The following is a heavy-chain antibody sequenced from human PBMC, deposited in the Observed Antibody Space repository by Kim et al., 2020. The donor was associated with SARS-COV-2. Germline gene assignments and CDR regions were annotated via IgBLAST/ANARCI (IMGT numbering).Heavy chain of an antibody. V-gene: IGHV3-23*01. D-gene: IGHD3-9*01. CDR2: ISGSGGST. J-gene: IGHJ6*02. CDR1: GFTFSSYA. Sequence: GGSLRLSCAASGFTFSSYAMSWVRQAPGKGLEWVSAISGSGGSTYYADSVKGRFTISRDNSKNTLYLQMNSLRAEDTAVYYCANPGWLYDYYYYYGMDVWGQGTTVTVSS. CDR3: ANPGWLYDYYYYYGMDV.